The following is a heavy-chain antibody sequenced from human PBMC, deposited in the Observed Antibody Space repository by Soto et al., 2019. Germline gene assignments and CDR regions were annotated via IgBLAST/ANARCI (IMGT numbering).Heavy chain of an antibody. V-gene: IGHV3-23*01. CDR1: GFTFSSYA. J-gene: IGHJ4*02. D-gene: IGHD3-9*01. CDR3: AGRYFDWLYPPGYFDY. Sequence: PGGSLRLSCAASGFTFSSYAMSWVRQAPGKGLEWVSAISGSGGSTYYADSVKGRFTISRDNSKNTLYLQMNSLRAEDTAVYYCAGRYFDWLYPPGYFDYWGQGTLVTVSS. CDR2: ISGSGGST.